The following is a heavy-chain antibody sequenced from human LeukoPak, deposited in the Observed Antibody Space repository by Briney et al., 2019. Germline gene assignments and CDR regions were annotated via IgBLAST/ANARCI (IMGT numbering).Heavy chain of an antibody. D-gene: IGHD4-17*01. J-gene: IGHJ6*02. Sequence: GGSLRLSCAASGFTFSSYAMSLVRQAPGKGLEWVSAISGSGGSTYYADSVKGRFTISRDNSKNTLYLQMNSLRAEDTAVYYCAKAGTVTSGLSYYYYGMDVWGQGTTVTVSS. CDR3: AKAGTVTSGLSYYYYGMDV. V-gene: IGHV3-23*01. CDR1: GFTFSSYA. CDR2: ISGSGGST.